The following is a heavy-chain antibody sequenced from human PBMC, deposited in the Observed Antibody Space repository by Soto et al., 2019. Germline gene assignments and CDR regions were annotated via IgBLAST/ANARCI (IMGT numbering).Heavy chain of an antibody. CDR2: IHHSGSA. D-gene: IGHD6-13*01. CDR1: GLSISSGDW. V-gene: IGHV4-4*02. CDR3: ARDQGSHPGD. J-gene: IGHJ4*02. Sequence: QVQLQESGPGLVRPSGTVSLTCAVSGLSISSGDWWSWVRQPPGKGLEWIGEIHHSGSANYNPSLKSRVTLSVVPSKDLFSLTLISVTAADTAFYYCARDQGSHPGDWGQRTLVSVSS.